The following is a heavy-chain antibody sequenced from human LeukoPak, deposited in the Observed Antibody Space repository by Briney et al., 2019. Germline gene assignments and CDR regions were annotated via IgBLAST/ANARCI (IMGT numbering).Heavy chain of an antibody. V-gene: IGHV1-18*01. CDR3: ARANNWNYALGY. CDR2: ISTGNGNT. D-gene: IGHD1-7*01. CDR1: GDTFIRYG. J-gene: IGHJ4*02. Sequence: APVKVSCKASGDTFIRYGISWVRQAPGQGLEWMGWISTGNGNTNYGQKFQGRVTMTTDTSTGTAYMELRSLRSDDTAMYYCARANNWNYALGYWGQGTLVTVSS.